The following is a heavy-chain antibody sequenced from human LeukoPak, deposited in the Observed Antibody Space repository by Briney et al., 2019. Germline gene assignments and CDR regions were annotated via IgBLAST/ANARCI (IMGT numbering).Heavy chain of an antibody. CDR3: ARDPRGVAIIGYYFDY. Sequence: PGGSLRLSCAASGFTFSSYAMHWVRQAPGKGLEWVAVISYDGSNKYYADSVKGRFTISRDNSKNTLYLQMNSLRAEDTAVYYCARDPRGVAIIGYYFDYWGQGTLVTVSS. J-gene: IGHJ4*02. CDR2: ISYDGSNK. CDR1: GFTFSSYA. V-gene: IGHV3-30*04. D-gene: IGHD3-3*01.